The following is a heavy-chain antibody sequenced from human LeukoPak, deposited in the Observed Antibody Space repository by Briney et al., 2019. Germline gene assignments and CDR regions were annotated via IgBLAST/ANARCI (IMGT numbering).Heavy chain of an antibody. J-gene: IGHJ5*02. V-gene: IGHV4-4*02. D-gene: IGHD2-2*01. Sequence: TLGTLSLTCAISGASISSTNWWIWVRQPPGKGLEWIGEMHHSGRTNYNPSLKSRITISVDKSKNQVFLRLNSVAAADTALYYCARAQEGCSRASCYLEPWGQGTLVTVSS. CDR3: ARAQEGCSRASCYLEP. CDR2: MHHSGRT. CDR1: GASISSTNW.